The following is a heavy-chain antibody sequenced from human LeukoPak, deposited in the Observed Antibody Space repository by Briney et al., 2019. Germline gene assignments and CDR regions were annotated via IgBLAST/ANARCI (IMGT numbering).Heavy chain of an antibody. J-gene: IGHJ4*02. Sequence: GGSLRLSCAASGFTFSNYNINWVRQAPGKGLEWVALISYDGSNKYYADSVKGRFTISRDNSKNTLYLQMNTLRAEDTAVYYCARDNGSGTFFDYWGQGTLVTVSS. CDR1: GFTFSNYN. CDR2: ISYDGSNK. D-gene: IGHD3-10*01. CDR3: ARDNGSGTFFDY. V-gene: IGHV3-30-3*01.